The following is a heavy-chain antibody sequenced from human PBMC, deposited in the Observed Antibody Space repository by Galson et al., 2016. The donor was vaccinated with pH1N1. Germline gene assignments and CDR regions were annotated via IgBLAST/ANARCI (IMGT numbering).Heavy chain of an antibody. CDR3: ARPTGGHRYAGYFDY. CDR2: ISPGDSDI. V-gene: IGHV5-51*03. Sequence: QSGAEVTKPGESLKISCKGSGCIFTTYWIGWVRQKPGKGLEWMGIISPGDSDIRYSPSFQGQVTISVDKSISTAYLQWSSLKASDTAMYYCARPTGGHRYAGYFDYWGQGTLVTVSS. J-gene: IGHJ4*02. D-gene: IGHD1-14*01. CDR1: GCIFTTYW.